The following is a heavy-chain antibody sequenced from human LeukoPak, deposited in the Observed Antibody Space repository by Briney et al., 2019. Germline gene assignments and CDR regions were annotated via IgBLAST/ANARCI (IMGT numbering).Heavy chain of an antibody. Sequence: SETLSLTCTVSGGSISSYYWSWIRQPPGKGLEWIGYIYYSGSTNYNPSLKSRVTISVDTSKNQFSLKLSSVTAADTAVYYCARDLGGVVVPAAPRDSHYYYYYMDVWGKGTTVTVS. CDR3: ARDLGGVVVPAAPRDSHYYYYYMDV. CDR2: IYYSGST. CDR1: GGSISSYY. V-gene: IGHV4-59*01. J-gene: IGHJ6*03. D-gene: IGHD2-2*01.